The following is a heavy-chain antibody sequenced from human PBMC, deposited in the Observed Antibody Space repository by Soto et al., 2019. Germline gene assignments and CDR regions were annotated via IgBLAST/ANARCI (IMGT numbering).Heavy chain of an antibody. CDR2: IYYSGST. CDR3: ARLPGQWLVGYYGMDV. Sequence: SETLSLTCSVSGGSISSSSYYWGWIRQPPGKGLEWIGSIYYSGSTYYNPSLKSRVTISVDTSKNQFSLKLSSVTAADTAVYYCARLPGQWLVGYYGMDVWGQGTTVTVSS. D-gene: IGHD6-19*01. CDR1: GGSISSSSYY. J-gene: IGHJ6*02. V-gene: IGHV4-39*01.